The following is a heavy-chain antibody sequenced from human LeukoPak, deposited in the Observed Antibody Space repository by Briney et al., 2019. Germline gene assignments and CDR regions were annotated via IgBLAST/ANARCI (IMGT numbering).Heavy chain of an antibody. J-gene: IGHJ4*02. CDR3: AKERSRGGVTPFNY. Sequence: GGSLSLSCAASGFSFDDYAMHWVRQAPGKGLEWVSGISWNSGSIGYADSVKGRFTISIDNAKNSLYLQMNSLRAEDTALYYCAKERSRGGVTPFNYWGQGTLVTVSS. CDR1: GFSFDDYA. V-gene: IGHV3-9*01. CDR2: ISWNSGSI. D-gene: IGHD3-16*01.